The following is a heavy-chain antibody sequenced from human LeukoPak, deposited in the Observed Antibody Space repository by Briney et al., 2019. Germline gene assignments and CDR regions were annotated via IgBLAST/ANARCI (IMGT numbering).Heavy chain of an antibody. CDR3: ARSLPYYYGSGNSYYYYMDV. V-gene: IGHV4-59*01. CDR1: GGSISSYY. J-gene: IGHJ6*03. CDR2: IYYSGST. Sequence: SETLSLTCTVSGGSISSYYWSWIRQPPGKGLELIGYIYYSGSTNYNPSLKSRVTISVDTSKNQFSLKLSSVTAADTAVYYCARSLPYYYGSGNSYYYYMDVWGKGTTVTVSS. D-gene: IGHD3-10*01.